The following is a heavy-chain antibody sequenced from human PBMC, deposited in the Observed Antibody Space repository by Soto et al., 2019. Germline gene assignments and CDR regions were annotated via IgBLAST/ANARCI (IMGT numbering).Heavy chain of an antibody. Sequence: GGSLRLSCAASGFTFSNYAMSWVRQAPGKGLEWVSAISGSGDSTYYADSVKGRFAISRDNSKNTLYLQMHSLRAEDTAVYYCAHRAGLQGNWDGGFFDYWGLGTLVTVSS. D-gene: IGHD1-1*01. CDR1: GFTFSNYA. V-gene: IGHV3-23*01. J-gene: IGHJ4*02. CDR2: ISGSGDST. CDR3: AHRAGLQGNWDGGFFDY.